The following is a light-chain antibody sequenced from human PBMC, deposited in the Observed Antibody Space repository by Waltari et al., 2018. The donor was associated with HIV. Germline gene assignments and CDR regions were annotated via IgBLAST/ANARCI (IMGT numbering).Light chain of an antibody. J-gene: IGLJ3*02. V-gene: IGLV2-23*02. CDR1: SSDVGSYNH. CDR3: SSYAGARV. CDR2: EVT. Sequence: QSALTQPASVSGSPGQSITISCTVTSSDVGSYNHVSWYQQYPGKAPKLIIYEVTKRPSGVSNRFSGSKSGNTASLTLSGLQADDEADYYCSSYAGARVFGGGTNLIVL.